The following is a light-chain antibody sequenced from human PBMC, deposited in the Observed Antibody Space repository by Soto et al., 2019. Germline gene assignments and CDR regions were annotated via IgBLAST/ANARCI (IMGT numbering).Light chain of an antibody. Sequence: DIQMTQSPCTLSASVGDRVTIACRASQSISTWLAWYQHKPGKAPKLLMHDASSLATGVPSRFSGSGSGTEFTLPVNSLQADDFACYYCQQYSAYATCGQGTKVEIK. V-gene: IGKV1-5*01. CDR3: QQYSAYAT. CDR2: DAS. J-gene: IGKJ1*01. CDR1: QSISTW.